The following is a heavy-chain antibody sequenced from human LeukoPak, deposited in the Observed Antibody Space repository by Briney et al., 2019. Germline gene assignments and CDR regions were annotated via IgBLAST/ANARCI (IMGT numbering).Heavy chain of an antibody. V-gene: IGHV1-2*02. CDR2: INPNSGGT. J-gene: IGHJ4*02. D-gene: IGHD2-2*01. Sequence: GASVKVSCKASGYTFTGYYMHWVRQAPGQGLEWTGWINPNSGGTNYAQKFQGRVTMTRDTSISTAYMELSRLRSDDTAVYYCARGHCSSTSCYNFDYWGQGTLVTVSS. CDR1: GYTFTGYY. CDR3: ARGHCSSTSCYNFDY.